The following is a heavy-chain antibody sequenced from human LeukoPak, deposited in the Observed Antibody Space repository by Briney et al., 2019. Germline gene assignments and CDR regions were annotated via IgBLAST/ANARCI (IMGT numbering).Heavy chain of an antibody. J-gene: IGHJ4*02. CDR2: INHSGST. CDR3: ARSPATDY. Sequence: SETLSLTCAVYGVSFSGYYWSWIRQPPGKGLEWIGEINHSGSTNYNPSLKSRVTISVDTSKNQFSLKLSSVTAADTAVYYCARSPATDYWGQGTLVTVSS. D-gene: IGHD2-2*01. V-gene: IGHV4-34*01. CDR1: GVSFSGYY.